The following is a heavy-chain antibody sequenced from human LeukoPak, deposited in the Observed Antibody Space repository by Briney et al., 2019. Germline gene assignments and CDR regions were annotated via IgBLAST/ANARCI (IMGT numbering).Heavy chain of an antibody. D-gene: IGHD1-1*01. J-gene: IGHJ3*02. V-gene: IGHV4-59*08. Sequence: SETLSLTCTVSARSISSYYWGWIRQPPGKGLEWIGSIYSSGNTNDNPSLKSRLTISVNTSKNQFSLKLTSVTAADTAMYYCARGGVVVQDAFDIWGQGTMVTVSS. CDR2: IYSSGNT. CDR3: ARGGVVVQDAFDI. CDR1: ARSISSYY.